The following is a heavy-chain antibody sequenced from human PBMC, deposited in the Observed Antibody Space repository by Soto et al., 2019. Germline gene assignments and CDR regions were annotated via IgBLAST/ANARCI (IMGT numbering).Heavy chain of an antibody. J-gene: IGHJ5*01. CDR1: GDSLHIGGYY. D-gene: IGHD2-2*01. Sequence: PSETLSLTCSVSGDSLHIGGYYWTWIRQRPGEGLEWMGYIYYTGKTYYNPSLESRLTMSVDRSKNQFSLKLNSVTAADTAVYYCGRDVTSNANCIDSWGQGTLVTVSS. CDR2: IYYTGKT. CDR3: GRDVTSNANCIDS. V-gene: IGHV4-31*03.